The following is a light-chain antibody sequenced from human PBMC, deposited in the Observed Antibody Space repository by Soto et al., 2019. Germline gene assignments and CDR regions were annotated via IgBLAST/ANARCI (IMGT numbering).Light chain of an antibody. CDR3: QRYNTGPWT. CDR2: GAS. J-gene: IGKJ1*01. V-gene: IGKV1-27*01. CDR1: LAISNY. Sequence: DIQMTQSPSSLSAFVGDRVTITCRASLAISNYLAWYQQQPGKVPKLLIYGASTLQSGVPSRFAGSGSVTEFSVTITSLQPEDVATYYCQRYNTGPWTFGQGTKVEIK.